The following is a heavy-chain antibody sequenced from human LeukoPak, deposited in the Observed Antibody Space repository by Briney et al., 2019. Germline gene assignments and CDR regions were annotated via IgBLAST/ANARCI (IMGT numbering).Heavy chain of an antibody. CDR3: ARGGIQVSGIDEFDY. CDR1: GFTFIDYD. J-gene: IGHJ4*02. CDR2: IGIRGDT. V-gene: IGHV3-13*01. Sequence: GGSLRLSCAASGFTFIDYDMHWVRQVIGKGLEWVSAIGIRGDTHYSGSVKGRFTISRENAESSLYLQMNSLRAEDTAVYYCARGGIQVSGIDEFDYWGQGPRSPSPQ. D-gene: IGHD6-19*01.